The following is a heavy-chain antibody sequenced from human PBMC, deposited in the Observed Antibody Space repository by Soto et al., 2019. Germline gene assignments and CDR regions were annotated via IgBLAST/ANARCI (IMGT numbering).Heavy chain of an antibody. CDR3: ASSRTTRYYYYMDV. V-gene: IGHV1-69*02. D-gene: IGHD2-15*01. CDR2: IIPILGIA. J-gene: IGHJ6*03. Sequence: QVQLVQSGAEVKKPGSSVKVSCKASGGTFSSYTISWVRQAPGQGLEWMGRIIPILGIANYAQKFQGRVTITADKSTCTAYMELSSLRSEDTAVYYCASSRTTRYYYYMDVWGKGTTVTVSS. CDR1: GGTFSSYT.